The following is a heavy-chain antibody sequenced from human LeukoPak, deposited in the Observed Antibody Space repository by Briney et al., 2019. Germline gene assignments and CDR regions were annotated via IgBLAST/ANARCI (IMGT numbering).Heavy chain of an antibody. CDR2: IYTSGST. D-gene: IGHD6-19*01. J-gene: IGHJ4*02. CDR3: AVWGSGWYRYFDY. CDR1: GGSISSGSYY. V-gene: IGHV4-61*02. Sequence: SETLSLTCTVSGGSISSGSYYWSWIRQPAGKGLEWIGRIYTSGSTNYNPSLKSRVTISVDTSKNQFSLKLSSVTAADTAVYYCAVWGSGWYRYFDYWGQGTLVTVSS.